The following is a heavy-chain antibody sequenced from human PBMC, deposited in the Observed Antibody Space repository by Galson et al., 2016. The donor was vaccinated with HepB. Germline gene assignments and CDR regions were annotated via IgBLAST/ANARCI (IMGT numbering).Heavy chain of an antibody. CDR3: AIDLRTTSGFDY. CDR2: IWFDGSKE. J-gene: IGHJ4*02. Sequence: SLRLSCAASGFTFSRSGMHWVRQAPGKGLEWVAIIWFDGSKEYYADSVKGRFAISRDNSKNTLSLQMNSLRAEDTAVYYCAIDLRTTSGFDYCGQGTLVTVHS. CDR1: GFTFSRSG. V-gene: IGHV3-33*01. D-gene: IGHD1-1*01.